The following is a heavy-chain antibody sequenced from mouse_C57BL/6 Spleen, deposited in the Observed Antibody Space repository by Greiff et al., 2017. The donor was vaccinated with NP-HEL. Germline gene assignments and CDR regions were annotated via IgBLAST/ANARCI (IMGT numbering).Heavy chain of an antibody. CDR2: IDPSDSET. CDR1: GYTFTSYW. CDR3: ARVVYYGSSYGYFDV. D-gene: IGHD1-1*01. Sequence: QVQLQQPGAELVRPGSSVKLSCKASGYTFTSYWMHWVKQRPIQGLEWIGNIDPSDSETHYNQKFKDKATLTVDKSSSTAYMQLSSLTSEDSAVYYGARVVYYGSSYGYFDVWGTGTTVTVSS. V-gene: IGHV1-52*01. J-gene: IGHJ1*03.